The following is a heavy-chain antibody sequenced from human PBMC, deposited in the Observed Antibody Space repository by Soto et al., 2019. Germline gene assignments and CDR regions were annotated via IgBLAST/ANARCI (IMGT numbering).Heavy chain of an antibody. CDR1: GGTFSSYR. D-gene: IGHD6-13*01. Sequence: QVQLVQSGAEVKKPGCSVKVSCKASGGTFSSYRINWVRQAPGQGLEWVGGIVPIYRTADHAQKFQGRVTITPGASARTSYMELRSQKSQDTAVYYCVRDSGAKLSSSWGQGALVIVSS. CDR2: IVPIYRTA. V-gene: IGHV1-69*01. CDR3: VRDSGAKLSSS. J-gene: IGHJ4*02.